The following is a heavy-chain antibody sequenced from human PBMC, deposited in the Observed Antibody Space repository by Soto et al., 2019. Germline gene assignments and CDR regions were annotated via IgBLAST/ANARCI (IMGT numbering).Heavy chain of an antibody. D-gene: IGHD3-10*01. CDR1: GFTFSSYA. Sequence: QVQLVESGGGVVQPGRSLRLSCAATGFTFSSYAMHWVRQAPGKGLEWVAVISYDGSNKYYADSVKGRFTISRDNSKNTLYLQMNSLRAEDTAVYYCARRSLTMVRGVIGFWGQGTLVTVSS. CDR2: ISYDGSNK. CDR3: ARRSLTMVRGVIGF. V-gene: IGHV3-30*14. J-gene: IGHJ4*02.